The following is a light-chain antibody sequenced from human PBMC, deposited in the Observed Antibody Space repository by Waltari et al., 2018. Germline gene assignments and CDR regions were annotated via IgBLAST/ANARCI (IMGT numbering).Light chain of an antibody. V-gene: IGLV3-19*01. CDR3: SSRNGRANQVV. CDR2: GKD. CDR1: SLRTSY. Sequence: SSELTQDPAVSVALGQTVRFTCLGDSLRTSYASWYQVKPGQAPVLVIYGKDKRPSGIPDRISGYSSGTTSSLTITGAQAEDEADYYCSSRNGRANQVVFAGGTKVTVL. J-gene: IGLJ3*02.